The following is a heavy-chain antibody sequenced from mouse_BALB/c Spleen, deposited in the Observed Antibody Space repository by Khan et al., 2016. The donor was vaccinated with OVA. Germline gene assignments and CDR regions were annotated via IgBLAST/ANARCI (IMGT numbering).Heavy chain of an antibody. CDR2: IYFSGTI. D-gene: IGHD2-1*01. J-gene: IGHJ4*01. CDR3: ARDCNDMDY. CDR1: GYSITSGYS. Sequence: EVQLQESGPDLVKPSQSLSLTCTVTGYSITSGYSWHWIRQFPGNKLEWMAYIYFSGTINYKPYLKSRISVTRDTSKNQFSLKLNNVTTEDTATYYCARDCNDMDYWGQGTSVTVSS. V-gene: IGHV3-1*02.